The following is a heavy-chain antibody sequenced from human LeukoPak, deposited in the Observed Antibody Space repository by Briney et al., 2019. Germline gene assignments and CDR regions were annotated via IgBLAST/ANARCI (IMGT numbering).Heavy chain of an antibody. Sequence: SETLSLTCTVSGYSISSGYYWGWIRQPPGKGLEWIGSIYHSGSTYYNPSLKSRVTISVDTSKNQFSLKLSSVTAADTAVYYCARGRHYYDSSGYYRGPYFDYWGQGTLVTVSS. CDR3: ARGRHYYDSSGYYRGPYFDY. CDR2: IYHSGST. J-gene: IGHJ4*02. D-gene: IGHD3-22*01. V-gene: IGHV4-38-2*02. CDR1: GYSISSGYY.